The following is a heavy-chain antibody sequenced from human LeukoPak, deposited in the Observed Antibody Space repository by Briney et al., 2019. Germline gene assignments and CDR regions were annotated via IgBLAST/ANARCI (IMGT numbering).Heavy chain of an antibody. Sequence: ASVKVSCKASGYTFTSYDINWVRQATGQGLEWMGWINPNSGGTNYAQKFQGRVTMTRDTSISTAYMELSRLRSDDTAVYYCARVLRRDNWFDPWGQGTLVTVSS. D-gene: IGHD2-15*01. CDR2: INPNSGGT. J-gene: IGHJ5*02. V-gene: IGHV1-2*02. CDR1: GYTFTSYD. CDR3: ARVLRRDNWFDP.